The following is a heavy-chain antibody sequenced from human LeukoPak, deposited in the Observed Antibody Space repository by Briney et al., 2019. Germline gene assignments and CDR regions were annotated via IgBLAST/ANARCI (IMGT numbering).Heavy chain of an antibody. D-gene: IGHD3-9*01. CDR3: TTGADW. J-gene: IGHJ4*02. CDR1: GFTFSSYG. CDR2: IRYDGSNK. Sequence: GGSLRLSCAASGFTFSSYGMHWVRQAPGKGLEWVAFIRYDGSNKYYADSVKGRFTTSRDNSKNTLYLQMNSLKTEDTAVYYCTTGADWGGQGTLVTVSS. V-gene: IGHV3-30*02.